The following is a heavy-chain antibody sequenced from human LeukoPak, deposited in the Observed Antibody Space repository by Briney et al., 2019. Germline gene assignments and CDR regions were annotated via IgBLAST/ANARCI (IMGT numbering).Heavy chain of an antibody. J-gene: IGHJ4*02. V-gene: IGHV3-23*01. D-gene: IGHD6-19*01. Sequence: GGSLRLSCAASGFMFTTYAMSWVRQAPGKGLEWVSAISGDGGRTYYADSVKGRFTISRDNSKDTAFLQMNSLRAEDTAVYYCAKASRQGAVASPLDYWGQGTLVTVSS. CDR1: GFMFTTYA. CDR3: AKASRQGAVASPLDY. CDR2: ISGDGGRT.